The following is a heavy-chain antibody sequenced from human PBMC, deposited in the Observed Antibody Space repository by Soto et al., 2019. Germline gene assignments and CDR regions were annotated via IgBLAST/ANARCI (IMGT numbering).Heavy chain of an antibody. D-gene: IGHD6-19*01. CDR3: ERSKDGSGWRHYSYYYGTDV. J-gene: IGHJ6*02. V-gene: IGHV3-33*01. Sequence: GGSLRLSCAASGFTFSSYGMHWVRQAPGKGLEWVAVIWYDGSNKYYADSVKGRFTISRDNSKNTLYLQMNSLRAEDTAVYYCERSKDGSGWRHYSYYYGTDVWGQGTMVTVSS. CDR2: IWYDGSNK. CDR1: GFTFSSYG.